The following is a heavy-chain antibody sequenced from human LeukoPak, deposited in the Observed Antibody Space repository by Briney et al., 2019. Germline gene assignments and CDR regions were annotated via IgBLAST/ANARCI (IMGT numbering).Heavy chain of an antibody. CDR2: IYYSGST. D-gene: IGHD2-2*01. Sequence: PSETLSLTCTVSGGSISSYYWSWIRQPPGKGLEWIGYIYYSGSTNYNPSLKSRVTISVDTSKNQFSLKLSSVTAADTAVYYCASSPRYCSSTSCYGDYFDYWGQGTLVTVSS. V-gene: IGHV4-59*01. CDR3: ASSPRYCSSTSCYGDYFDY. CDR1: GGSISSYY. J-gene: IGHJ4*02.